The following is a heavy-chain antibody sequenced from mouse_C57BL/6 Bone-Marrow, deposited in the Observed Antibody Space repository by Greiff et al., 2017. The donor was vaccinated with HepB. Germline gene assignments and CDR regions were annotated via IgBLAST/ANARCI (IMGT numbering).Heavy chain of an antibody. CDR3: TSLPVRAMDY. V-gene: IGHV1-15*01. CDR2: IDTETGGT. J-gene: IGHJ4*01. D-gene: IGHD2-1*01. Sequence: VQLQQSGAELVRPGASVSLSCKASGYTFTDYEMHWVKQPPVHGLEWIGAIDTETGGTAYNQKFKGKAILTEDKSSSTAYMELRSLTSEDSAVYYCTSLPVRAMDYWGQGTSVTVSS. CDR1: GYTFTDYE.